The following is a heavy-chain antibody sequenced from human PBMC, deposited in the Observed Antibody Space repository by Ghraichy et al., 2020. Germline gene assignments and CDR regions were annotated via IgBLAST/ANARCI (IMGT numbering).Heavy chain of an antibody. Sequence: LETLSLTCTVSGGSFTTYYWSWIRQPPGKGLQWIGYAHSSGSAYYNRSLKSRVTISVDTSQNQFSLRVTSLTAADTAVYYCARRHGYSGSMDYWGQGTLVSVSS. D-gene: IGHD5-12*01. CDR1: GGSFTTYY. J-gene: IGHJ4*02. V-gene: IGHV4-59*01. CDR2: AHSSGSA. CDR3: ARRHGYSGSMDY.